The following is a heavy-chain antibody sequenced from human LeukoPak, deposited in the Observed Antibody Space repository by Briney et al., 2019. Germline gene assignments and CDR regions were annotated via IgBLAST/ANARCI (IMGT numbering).Heavy chain of an antibody. CDR1: GGSISSYY. D-gene: IGHD1-1*01. V-gene: IGHV4-59*12. CDR3: ARELNWRYFDY. J-gene: IGHJ4*02. Sequence: SETLSLTCTVSGGSISSYYWSWIRQPPGKGLEWIGYIYYSGSTNYNPSLNSRVTISVDTSKNQFSLKLSSVTAADTAVYYCARELNWRYFDYWGQGTLVTVSS. CDR2: IYYSGST.